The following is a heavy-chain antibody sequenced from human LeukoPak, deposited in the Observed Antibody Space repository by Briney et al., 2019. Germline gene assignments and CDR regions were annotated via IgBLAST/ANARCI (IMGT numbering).Heavy chain of an antibody. J-gene: IGHJ3*02. Sequence: ASVKVSCKASGYTFTSYDINWVRQATGQGLEWMGWMNPNSGNTGYAQKFQGRVTMTRNTSISTAYMELSGLRSEDTAVYYCAREDDTGRYMGDDAFDIWGQGTMVTVSS. D-gene: IGHD1-26*01. CDR2: MNPNSGNT. CDR1: GYTFTSYD. V-gene: IGHV1-8*01. CDR3: AREDDTGRYMGDDAFDI.